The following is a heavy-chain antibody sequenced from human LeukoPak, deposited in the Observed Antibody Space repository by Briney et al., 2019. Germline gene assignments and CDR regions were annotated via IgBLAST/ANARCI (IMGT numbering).Heavy chain of an antibody. D-gene: IGHD3-22*01. J-gene: IGHJ4*02. CDR3: AKDSGDYFSIQNYFDC. V-gene: IGHV3-30*18. CDR2: ISYDGSNK. CDR1: GFTFSRYG. Sequence: PGGSLRLSCAASGFTFSRYGMHWVRQAPGKGLEWGTVISYDGSNKYYADSVKGRFTISRDDSKDTLYLQVNSLRPDDTAVYYCAKDSGDYFSIQNYFDCWGQGTLVTVSS.